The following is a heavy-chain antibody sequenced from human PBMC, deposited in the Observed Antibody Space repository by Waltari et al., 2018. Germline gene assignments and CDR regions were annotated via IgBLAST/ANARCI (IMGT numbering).Heavy chain of an antibody. CDR2: INHSGST. D-gene: IGHD1-26*01. CDR3: ARDPSELPGAGDYYYGMDV. J-gene: IGHJ6*02. CDR1: GGSFSGYY. Sequence: QVQLQQWGAGLLKPSETLSLTCAVYGGSFSGYYWSWIRQPPGKGLEWIGEINHSGSTNYNPSLKSRVTISVDTSKNQFSLKLSSLRSEDTAVYYCARDPSELPGAGDYYYGMDVWGQGTTVTVSS. V-gene: IGHV4-34*01.